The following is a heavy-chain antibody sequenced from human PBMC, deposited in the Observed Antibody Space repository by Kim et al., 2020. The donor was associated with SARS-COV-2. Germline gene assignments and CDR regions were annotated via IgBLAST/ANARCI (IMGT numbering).Heavy chain of an antibody. D-gene: IGHD1-26*01. CDR3: ARFSGSYSAFDY. J-gene: IGHJ4*02. Sequence: NADSVKGRFTISRDNSKNTLYLKMNSLRAGDTAVYYCARFSGSYSAFDYWGQGNLVTVSS. V-gene: IGHV3-30*01.